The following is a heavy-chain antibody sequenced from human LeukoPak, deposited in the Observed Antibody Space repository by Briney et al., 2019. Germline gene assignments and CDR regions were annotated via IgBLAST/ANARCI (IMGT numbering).Heavy chain of an antibody. Sequence: PGGSLRLSCEASGFIFSDYYMSWIRQAPGKGLEWVSYISASSGYTKYADSVKGRFIISRDNAKNSVYLQMNSLRADDTAVYYCARDWSPNWFDPWGQGTPVTVSS. CDR3: ARDWSPNWFDP. CDR2: ISASSGYT. J-gene: IGHJ5*02. CDR1: GFIFSDYY. V-gene: IGHV3-11*06.